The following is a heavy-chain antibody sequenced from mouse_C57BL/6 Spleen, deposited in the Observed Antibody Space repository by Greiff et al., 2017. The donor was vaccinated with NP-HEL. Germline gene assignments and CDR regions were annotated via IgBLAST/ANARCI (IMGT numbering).Heavy chain of an antibody. J-gene: IGHJ4*01. D-gene: IGHD2-3*01. V-gene: IGHV7-3*01. Sequence: DVMLVESGGGLVQPGGSLSLSCAASGFTFTDYYMSWVRQPPGKALEWLGFIRNKANGYTTEYSASVKGRFTISRDNSQSILYLQMNALRAEDSATYYCARYEGGYYYYAMDYWGQGTSVTVSS. CDR1: GFTFTDYY. CDR2: IRNKANGYTT. CDR3: ARYEGGYYYYAMDY.